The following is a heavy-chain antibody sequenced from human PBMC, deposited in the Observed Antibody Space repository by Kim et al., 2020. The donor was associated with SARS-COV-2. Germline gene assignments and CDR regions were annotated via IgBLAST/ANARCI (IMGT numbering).Heavy chain of an antibody. J-gene: IGHJ4*02. V-gene: IGHV1-8*01. CDR3: ARFPIAVAVGY. D-gene: IGHD6-19*01. Sequence: GYAQKSQGRVTRTRNTSESTAYMELSSLRSEDTAVYYCARFPIAVAVGYWGQGTLVTVSS.